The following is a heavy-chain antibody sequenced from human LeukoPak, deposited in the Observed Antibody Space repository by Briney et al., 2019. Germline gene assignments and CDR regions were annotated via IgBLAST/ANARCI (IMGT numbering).Heavy chain of an antibody. CDR3: ARAWFSGWYYYYYGMDV. CDR1: GYTFTSYD. Sequence: ASVKVSCKASGYTFTSYDINWVRQATGQGLEWMGWMNPNSGNTGYAQKFQGRVTMTRNTSISTAYMELSSLRSEDTAVYYCARAWFSGWYYYYYGMDVWGQGTTVTVSS. V-gene: IGHV1-8*01. CDR2: MNPNSGNT. D-gene: IGHD6-19*01. J-gene: IGHJ6*02.